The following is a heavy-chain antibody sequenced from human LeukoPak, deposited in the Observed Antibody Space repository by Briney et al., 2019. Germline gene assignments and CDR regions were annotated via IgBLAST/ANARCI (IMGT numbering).Heavy chain of an antibody. J-gene: IGHJ4*02. CDR2: MNPNSGRA. D-gene: IGHD6-6*01. V-gene: IGHV1-2*02. CDR1: EYTFNDYY. Sequence: ASVKVSCKASEYTFNDYYIHWVRQAPGQGLEWLGWMNPNSGRADSAQKFQGRVTVTSDTSITTAYMDLTSLTSDDTAVYYCTRTNPQLGRRDFFDLWGQGTLVIVSS. CDR3: TRTNPQLGRRDFFDL.